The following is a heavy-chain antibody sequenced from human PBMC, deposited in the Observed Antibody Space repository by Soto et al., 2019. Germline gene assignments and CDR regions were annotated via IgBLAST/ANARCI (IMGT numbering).Heavy chain of an antibody. CDR1: GFTFSSYS. Sequence: GGSLILSCAASGFTFSSYSMNWVRQAPGKGLEWVATIKQDGRETYYVDSVKGRFTISRDNAKNSLYLQTNSLRADDTAIYYCAREYFDHFDTTGYYYGLCDYWGQGTQVTVSS. CDR3: AREYFDHFDTTGYYYGLCDY. CDR2: IKQDGRET. V-gene: IGHV3-7*03. D-gene: IGHD3-22*01. J-gene: IGHJ4*02.